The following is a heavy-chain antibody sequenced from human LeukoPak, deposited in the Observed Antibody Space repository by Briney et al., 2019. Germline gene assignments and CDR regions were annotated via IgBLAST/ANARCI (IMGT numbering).Heavy chain of an antibody. CDR3: AREVGNFGGGPH. CDR2: ISSSSSTI. D-gene: IGHD4-23*01. Sequence: PWGSLRLSCAASGFIFSSYSMNWVRQAPGKGLEWVSYISSSSSTIYYADSVKGRFTISRDNAKNSLYLQMNSLRAEDTAVYYCAREVGNFGGGPHWGQGTLVTVSS. V-gene: IGHV3-48*01. J-gene: IGHJ4*02. CDR1: GFIFSSYS.